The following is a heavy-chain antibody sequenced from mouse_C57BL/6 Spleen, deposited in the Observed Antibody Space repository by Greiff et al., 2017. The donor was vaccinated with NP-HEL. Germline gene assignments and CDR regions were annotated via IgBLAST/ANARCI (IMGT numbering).Heavy chain of an antibody. V-gene: IGHV1-9*01. CDR3: ANDYYGSSFFAY. Sequence: VQLQQSGAELMKPGASVKLSCKAPGYTFTGYWIEWVKQRPGHGLEWIGEILPGSGSTNYTEKFKGKATFTADTSSNTAYMQLSSLTTDDSAIYYCANDYYGSSFFAYWGQGTLVTVSA. J-gene: IGHJ3*01. CDR1: GYTFTGYW. CDR2: ILPGSGST. D-gene: IGHD1-1*01.